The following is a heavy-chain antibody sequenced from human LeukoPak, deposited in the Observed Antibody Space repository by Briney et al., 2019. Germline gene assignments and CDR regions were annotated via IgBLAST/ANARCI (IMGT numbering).Heavy chain of an antibody. V-gene: IGHV3-48*01. CDR1: GYTFSSYT. J-gene: IGHJ6*03. CDR2: IGTSSTTI. D-gene: IGHD6-25*01. Sequence: SGGSLRLSCAASGYTFSSYTMNWVRQPPGKGLEWVSNIGTSSTTIYYADSVKGRFTISRDNAKNSLYLQMNSLRAADTAVYYWARFAAGGSYYFYMDVWGKGTTVTVSS. CDR3: ARFAAGGSYYFYMDV.